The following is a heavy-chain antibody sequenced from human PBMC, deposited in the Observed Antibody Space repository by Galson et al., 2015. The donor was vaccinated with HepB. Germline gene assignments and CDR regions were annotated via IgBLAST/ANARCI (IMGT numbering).Heavy chain of an antibody. CDR3: ARDPSAVCSSISCYIDWYLDL. V-gene: IGHV3-30*03. CDR2: ISYDGSKK. CDR1: GFTFSSYG. D-gene: IGHD2-2*02. J-gene: IGHJ2*01. Sequence: SLRLSCAASGFTFSSYGMHWVRQAPGKGLEWVAVISYDGSKKYQADSVKGRFTISRDNSKNTLYLEMNSLRAEDTALYYCARDPSAVCSSISCYIDWYLDLWGRGTLVTVSS.